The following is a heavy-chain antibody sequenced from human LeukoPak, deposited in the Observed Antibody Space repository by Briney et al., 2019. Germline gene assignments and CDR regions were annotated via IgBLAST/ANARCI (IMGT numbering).Heavy chain of an antibody. CDR3: AKDRKPTKGGSFDY. J-gene: IGHJ4*02. Sequence: GGSLRLSCAASGFTFSSYGMHWVRQAPGKGLEWVAFIRYDGSNTYYTDSVKGRFTISRDNSKNTLYLQMNSLRAEDTAVYYCAKDRKPTKGGSFDYWGQGTLVTVSS. CDR2: IRYDGSNT. CDR1: GFTFSSYG. D-gene: IGHD2-2*01. V-gene: IGHV3-30*02.